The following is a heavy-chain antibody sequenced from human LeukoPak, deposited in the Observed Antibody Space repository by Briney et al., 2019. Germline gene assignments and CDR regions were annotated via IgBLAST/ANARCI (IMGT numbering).Heavy chain of an antibody. CDR3: ARGYYYDSSGSYAFDI. Sequence: GASVKVSCKASGYTFTSYDINWVRQATGQGLEWMGWMNPNSGNTGYAQKFQGRVTITRNTSISTAYMELSSLRSEDTAVYYCARGYYYDSSGSYAFDIWGQGTMVTVSS. J-gene: IGHJ3*02. CDR2: MNPNSGNT. CDR1: GYTFTSYD. D-gene: IGHD3-22*01. V-gene: IGHV1-8*03.